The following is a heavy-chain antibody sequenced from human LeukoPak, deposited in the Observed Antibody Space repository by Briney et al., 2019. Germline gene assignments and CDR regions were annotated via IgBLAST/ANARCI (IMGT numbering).Heavy chain of an antibody. V-gene: IGHV3-23*01. CDR1: GFTFSYYA. D-gene: IGHD3-22*01. CDR3: AKRGYDSSGYYPLPQSYFDY. J-gene: IGHJ4*02. CDR2: ISGSGGST. Sequence: PGGSLRLSCAASGFTFSYYAMSWVRQAPGKGLEWVSLISGSGGSTYYADSVKGRFTISRGNSKNTLYLQMNSLRAEDTAVYYCAKRGYDSSGYYPLPQSYFDYWGQGTLVTVSS.